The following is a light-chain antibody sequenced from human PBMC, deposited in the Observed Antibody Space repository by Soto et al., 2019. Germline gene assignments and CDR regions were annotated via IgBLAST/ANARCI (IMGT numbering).Light chain of an antibody. J-gene: IGLJ1*01. CDR1: SSDVGSYDY. V-gene: IGLV2-11*01. CDR2: NVN. CDR3: SSYAGSSTYV. Sequence: ALIQPPSVSGSPGQSVTISCTGTSSDVGSYDYVSWYQQHPGTVPKPMIYNVNTQPSGVPDRFSGSKSGNTASLTISGLQPEDEADYYCSSYAGSSTYVFGAGTKVTVL.